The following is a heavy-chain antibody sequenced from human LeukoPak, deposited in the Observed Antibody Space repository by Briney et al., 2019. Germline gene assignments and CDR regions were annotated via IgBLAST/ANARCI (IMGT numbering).Heavy chain of an antibody. Sequence: HPSQTLSLTCTVSGGSISSGGYYWSWIRQHPGKGLEWIGYIYYSGSTYYNPSLKSRVTISVDTSKNQFSLKLSSVTAADTAVYYCARVMSDIVVVPAAIPAGLQWFDPWGQGTLVTVSS. CDR3: ARVMSDIVVVPAAIPAGLQWFDP. CDR1: GGSISSGGYY. D-gene: IGHD2-2*02. CDR2: IYYSGST. V-gene: IGHV4-31*03. J-gene: IGHJ5*02.